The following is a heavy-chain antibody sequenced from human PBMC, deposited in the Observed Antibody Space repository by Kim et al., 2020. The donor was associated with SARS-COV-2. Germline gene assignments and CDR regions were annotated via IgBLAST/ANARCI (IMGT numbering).Heavy chain of an antibody. D-gene: IGHD4-17*01. V-gene: IGHV5-51*01. J-gene: IGHJ4*02. CDR2: IYPGDSDT. Sequence: GESLKISCKGSGYSFINYWIGWVRQMPGKGLEWMGIIYPGDSDTRYSPSFQGQVTISADKSISTAYLQWSSLKASDTAMYFCARQGHRGDYYVYFDYWGQGTLVTVSS. CDR3: ARQGHRGDYYVYFDY. CDR1: GYSFINYW.